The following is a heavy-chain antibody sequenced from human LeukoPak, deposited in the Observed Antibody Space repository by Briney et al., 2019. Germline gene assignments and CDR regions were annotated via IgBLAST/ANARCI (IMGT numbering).Heavy chain of an antibody. V-gene: IGHV3-53*05. J-gene: IGHJ4*02. D-gene: IGHD3-10*01. CDR1: GFTVSSNY. CDR3: ARGTHQDYFGSGSYLCDY. CDR2: LYSGSTT. Sequence: GGSLRVSCTASGFTVSSNYMSWVRQAPGKGLEWVSILYSGSTTYYADSVKGRFTISRDNSKNTLYLQMNSLRAEDTAVYYCARGTHQDYFGSGSYLCDYCGQGTLVTVSS.